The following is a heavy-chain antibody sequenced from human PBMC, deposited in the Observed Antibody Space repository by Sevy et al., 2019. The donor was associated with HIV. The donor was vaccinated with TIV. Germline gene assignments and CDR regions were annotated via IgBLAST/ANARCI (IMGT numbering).Heavy chain of an antibody. J-gene: IGHJ4*02. V-gene: IGHV5-51*01. D-gene: IGHD2-21*01. CDR1: GYSFASYW. Sequence: GESLKISCMGSGYSFASYWIGWVRQMPGKGLEWMGIIYPGDSDTRYSLSFQGQVTISADKSISTAYLQWSSLKASDTAMYYCSRHDAWGVVGYWGQGTLVTVSS. CDR2: IYPGDSDT. CDR3: SRHDAWGVVGY.